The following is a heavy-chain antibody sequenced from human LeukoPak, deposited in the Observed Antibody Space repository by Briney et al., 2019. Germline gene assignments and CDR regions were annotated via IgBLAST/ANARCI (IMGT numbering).Heavy chain of an antibody. CDR3: AGTSSWRKYNYYYMDV. CDR1: AGSLSSYY. J-gene: IGHJ6*03. CDR2: FHDSGST. D-gene: IGHD6-13*01. V-gene: IGHV4-59*08. Sequence: SETMSLTCTVAAGSLSSYYWSWIRQPPGRGLEWIGYFHDSGSTKYNPSLKSRITIAVGTSNNQFSLKLTSVTAADTAVYYCAGTSSWRKYNYYYMDVWGKGTTVTVSS.